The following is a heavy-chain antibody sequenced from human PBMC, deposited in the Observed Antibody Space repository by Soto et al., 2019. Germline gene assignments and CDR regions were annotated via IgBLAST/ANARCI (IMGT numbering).Heavy chain of an antibody. Sequence: PGTGLEWVSSLSPGGGNTYYAGSVKARFPISRHNSKNTLWLQMSSLRAEDTAIYYCSIFFQAEDGIRNTVPVSAFLLNRSTDL. CDR3: SIFFQAEDGIRNTVPVSAFLLNRSTDL. D-gene: IGHD2-15*01. CDR2: LSPGGGNT. J-gene: IGHJ2*01. V-gene: IGHV3-23*01.